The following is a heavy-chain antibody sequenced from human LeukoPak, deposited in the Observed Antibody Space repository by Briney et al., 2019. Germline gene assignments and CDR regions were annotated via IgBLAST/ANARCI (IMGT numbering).Heavy chain of an antibody. CDR3: ASQYDTVTKDAFDI. V-gene: IGHV3-30*03. CDR2: ISYDGSNK. J-gene: IGHJ3*02. Sequence: PGGSLRLSCAASGFTFSSYGMHWVRQAPGKGLEWVAVISYDGSNKYYADSVKGRFTISRDNSKNTLYLQMNSLRAEDTAVYHCASQYDTVTKDAFDIWGQGTMVTVSS. CDR1: GFTFSSYG. D-gene: IGHD4-17*01.